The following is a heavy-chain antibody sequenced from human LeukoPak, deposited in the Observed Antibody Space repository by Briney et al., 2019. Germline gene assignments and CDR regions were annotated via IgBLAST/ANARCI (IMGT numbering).Heavy chain of an antibody. Sequence: PGGSLRLSCAASGFSFSSYWMSWVRQAPGKGLEWVASIKQDGSDKSYVDSVKGRFTISRDNANISLYLHMNSLRAEDTAMYYCARGGGIFDYWGQGTLGTVSS. V-gene: IGHV3-7*05. J-gene: IGHJ4*02. CDR1: GFSFSSYW. CDR2: IKQDGSDK. D-gene: IGHD3-9*01. CDR3: ARGGGIFDY.